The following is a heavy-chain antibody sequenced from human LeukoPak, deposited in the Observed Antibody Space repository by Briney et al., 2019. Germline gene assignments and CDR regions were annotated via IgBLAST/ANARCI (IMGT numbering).Heavy chain of an antibody. CDR2: ISGSGGST. V-gene: IGHV3-23*01. D-gene: IGHD3-10*01. CDR3: AKDPRRGSGSYFWNWFDP. J-gene: IGHJ5*02. Sequence: GGSLRLSCAASGFTFSSYSMNWVRQAPGKGLEWVSAISGSGGSTYYADSVKGRFTISRDNSKNTLYLQMNSLRAEDTAVYYCAKDPRRGSGSYFWNWFDPWGQGTLVTVSS. CDR1: GFTFSSYS.